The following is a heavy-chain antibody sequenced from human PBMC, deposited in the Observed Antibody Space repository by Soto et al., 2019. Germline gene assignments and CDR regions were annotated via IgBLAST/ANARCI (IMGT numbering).Heavy chain of an antibody. D-gene: IGHD6-13*01. J-gene: IGHJ5*02. CDR3: TRDASRDSSARGWFDP. CDR2: ISSNSAYI. V-gene: IGHV3-21*01. CDR1: VFTFLSFT. Sequence: GWSLRLACASSVFTFLSFTMKWVRQAPGKGLEWVSTISSNSAYIYYTDALRGRFTISGDNAKNSLHLQMNSLRAEDTAVYYCTRDASRDSSARGWFDPWGPGTLVTVS.